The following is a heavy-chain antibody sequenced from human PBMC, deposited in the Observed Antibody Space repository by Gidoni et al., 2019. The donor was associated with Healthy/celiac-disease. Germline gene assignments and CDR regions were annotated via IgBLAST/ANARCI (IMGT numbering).Heavy chain of an antibody. Sequence: QVQLVQSGAEVKKPGASVKVSCKASGYTFTSYYMHWVRQAPRQGLEWMGIINPSGGSTSYAQKFQGRVTMTRDTSTSTVYMELSSLRSEDTAVYYCARGIAVAGRFLNYFDYWGQGTLVTVSS. D-gene: IGHD6-19*01. V-gene: IGHV1-46*03. CDR3: ARGIAVAGRFLNYFDY. CDR2: INPSGGST. CDR1: GYTFTSYY. J-gene: IGHJ4*02.